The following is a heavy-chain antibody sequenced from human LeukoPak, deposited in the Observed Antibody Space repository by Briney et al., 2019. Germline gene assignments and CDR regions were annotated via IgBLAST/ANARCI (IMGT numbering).Heavy chain of an antibody. CDR3: ARDRGGMVRGVNNWFDP. CDR1: GFTFSSYW. V-gene: IGHV3-7*01. Sequence: GGSLRLSCAASGFTFSSYWMSWVRQAPGKGLEWVANIKQDGSETYYVDSVKGRFTISRDNAKNSLYLQMNSLRAEDTAVYYCARDRGGMVRGVNNWFDPWGQGTLVTVSS. CDR2: IKQDGSET. J-gene: IGHJ5*02. D-gene: IGHD3-10*01.